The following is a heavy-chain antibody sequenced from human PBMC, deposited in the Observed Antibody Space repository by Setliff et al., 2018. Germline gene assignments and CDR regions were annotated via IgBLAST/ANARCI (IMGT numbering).Heavy chain of an antibody. CDR3: ATGSLVAAGTGH. J-gene: IGHJ4*02. V-gene: IGHV7-4-1*02. CDR2: INTRTGNP. D-gene: IGHD6-13*01. Sequence: GASVKVSCKASGGTFSSYAISWVRQAPGQGLEWMGYINTRTGNPMYAQGFTGRFVFSLDPSVSTAYLQISSLKAEDTALYYCATGSLVAAGTGHWGQGTLVTVSS. CDR1: GGTFSSYA.